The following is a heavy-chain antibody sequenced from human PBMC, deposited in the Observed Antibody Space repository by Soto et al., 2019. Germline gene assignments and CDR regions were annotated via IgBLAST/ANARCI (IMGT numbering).Heavy chain of an antibody. CDR1: GFTFSSYA. Sequence: GGSLRLSCAASGFTFSSYAMSWVRQAPGKGLEWVSAISGSGGSTYYADSVKGRFTISRDNSKNTLYLQMNSLRAEDTAVYYCAKEACITMIVVVTLDYWGQGTLVTVSS. CDR2: ISGSGGST. J-gene: IGHJ4*02. CDR3: AKEACITMIVVVTLDY. D-gene: IGHD3-22*01. V-gene: IGHV3-23*01.